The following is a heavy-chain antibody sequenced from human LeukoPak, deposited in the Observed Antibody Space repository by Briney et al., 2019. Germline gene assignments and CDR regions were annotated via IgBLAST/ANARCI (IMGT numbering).Heavy chain of an antibody. J-gene: IGHJ4*02. Sequence: ASVKVSCKASGYRFSSYGITWVRQAPGQGLEWMGWIRADNGNTNYAQKFQGRLTVTTDSSTSTAYMELRSLTSDDTALYYCARDWGYDVDYWGQGTLVTVSS. D-gene: IGHD3-3*01. CDR3: ARDWGYDVDY. V-gene: IGHV1-18*01. CDR2: IRADNGNT. CDR1: GYRFSSYG.